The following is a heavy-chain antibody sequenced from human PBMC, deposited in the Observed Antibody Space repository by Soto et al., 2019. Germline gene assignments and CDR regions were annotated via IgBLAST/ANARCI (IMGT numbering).Heavy chain of an antibody. CDR1: GGSISSYY. Sequence: LSLTCTVSGGSISSYYWSWIRQPAGKGLEWIGRIYTSGSTNYNPSLKSRVTMSVDTSKNQFSLKLSSVTAADTAVYYCARDQGQAAGTVYYYYGMDVWGPGTTVTVSS. CDR2: IYTSGST. J-gene: IGHJ6*02. D-gene: IGHD6-13*01. V-gene: IGHV4-4*07. CDR3: ARDQGQAAGTVYYYYGMDV.